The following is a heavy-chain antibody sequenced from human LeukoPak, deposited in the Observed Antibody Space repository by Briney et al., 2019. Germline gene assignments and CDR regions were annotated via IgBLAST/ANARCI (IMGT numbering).Heavy chain of an antibody. CDR1: GGSFSGYY. D-gene: IGHD3-3*01. CDR3: ARLSSIFGVVIIQPWFDP. J-gene: IGHJ5*02. V-gene: IGHV4-34*01. CDR2: INHSGST. Sequence: SETLSLTCAVYGGSFSGYYWSWIRQPPGKGLEWIGEINHSGSTNYNPSLKSRVTISVDTSKNQFSLKLSSVTAADTAVYYWARLSSIFGVVIIQPWFDPWGQGTLVTVSS.